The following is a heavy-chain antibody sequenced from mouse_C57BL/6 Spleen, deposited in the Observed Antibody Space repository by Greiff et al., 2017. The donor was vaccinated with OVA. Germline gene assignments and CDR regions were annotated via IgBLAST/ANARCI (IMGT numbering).Heavy chain of an antibody. J-gene: IGHJ2*01. CDR1: GYAFSSSW. Sequence: VKLQESGPELVKPGASVKISCKASGYAFSSSWMNWVKQRPGKGLEWIGRIYPGDGDTNYNGKFKGKATLTADKSSSTAYMQLSSLTSEDSAVYFCARSLITTVVASFDYWGQGTTLTVSS. V-gene: IGHV1-82*01. D-gene: IGHD1-1*01. CDR3: ARSLITTVVASFDY. CDR2: IYPGDGDT.